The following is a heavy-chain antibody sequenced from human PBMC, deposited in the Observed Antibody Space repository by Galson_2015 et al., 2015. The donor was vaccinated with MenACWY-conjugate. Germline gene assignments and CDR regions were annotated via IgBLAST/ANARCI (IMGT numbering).Heavy chain of an antibody. D-gene: IGHD5-18*01. V-gene: IGHV3-7*01. J-gene: IGHJ4*02. CDR2: IRQDGSEK. CDR3: AREPAMGSN. Sequence: SLRLSCAASGFTFGSYWMSWVRQAPGKGLEWVANIRQDGSEKYYVDSVKGRFTISRDNAKNSLYLQMNSLRAEDTAVYYCAREPAMGSNWGQGTLVTASS. CDR1: GFTFGSYW.